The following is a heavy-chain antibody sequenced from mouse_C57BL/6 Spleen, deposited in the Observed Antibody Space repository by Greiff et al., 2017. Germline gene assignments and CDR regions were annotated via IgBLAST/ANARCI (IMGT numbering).Heavy chain of an antibody. CDR2: INPSSGYT. CDR3: ESDSGSSPWPAY. D-gene: IGHD1-1*01. J-gene: IGHJ3*01. CDR1: GYTFTSYW. Sequence: QVQLQQSGAELAKPGASVKLSCKASGYTFTSYWMHWVKQRPGQGLEWIGYINPSSGYTKYNQKFKDKATLTADKSSSTAYMQLSSLTYEDSAVXYCESDSGSSPWPAYWGQGTIVTVSA. V-gene: IGHV1-7*01.